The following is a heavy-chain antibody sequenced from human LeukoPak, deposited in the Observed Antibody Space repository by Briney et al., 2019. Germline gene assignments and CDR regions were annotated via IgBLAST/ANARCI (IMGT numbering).Heavy chain of an antibody. Sequence: GGSLRLSCAASGFTVSSNYMNWVRQAPGKGLEWASVIYSGGDTYYADSVKDRFTISRDNSKNTLYLQMNSLRAEDTAVYYCTSLRSKTPVQVYWGQGTLVTVSS. V-gene: IGHV3-66*01. CDR2: IYSGGDT. D-gene: IGHD2-15*01. CDR3: TSLRSKTPVQVY. CDR1: GFTVSSNY. J-gene: IGHJ4*02.